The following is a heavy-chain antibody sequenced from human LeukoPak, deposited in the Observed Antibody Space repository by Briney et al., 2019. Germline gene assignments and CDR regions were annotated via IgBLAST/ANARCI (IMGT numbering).Heavy chain of an antibody. D-gene: IGHD3-22*01. CDR1: GGSISIYY. J-gene: IGHJ6*02. V-gene: IGHV4-4*07. CDR2: IYTSGST. CDR3: ARDTYYYDSSGYYWVYGMDV. Sequence: PSETLSLTCTVSGGSISIYYWSWIRQPAGKGLEWIGRIYTSGSTNYNPSLKSRVTMSVDTSKNQFSLKLSSVTAADTAVYYCARDTYYYDSSGYYWVYGMDVWGQGTTVTVSS.